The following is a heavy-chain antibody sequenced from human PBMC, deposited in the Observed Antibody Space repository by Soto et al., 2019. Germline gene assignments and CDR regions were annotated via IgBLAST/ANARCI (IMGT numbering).Heavy chain of an antibody. D-gene: IGHD2-2*01. CDR3: ARYCSSTSCLSFDS. V-gene: IGHV4-30-4*01. Sequence: SETLSLTCTVSGGSLSSGNYYWSWIRQPPGKGLEWIGYIDYSGNTFYNPSLKSRLTISVDTSKNRFSLKLSSVTAADTAVYYCARYCSSTSCLSFDSWGRGTLVTVSS. CDR1: GGSLSSGNYY. J-gene: IGHJ4*02. CDR2: IDYSGNT.